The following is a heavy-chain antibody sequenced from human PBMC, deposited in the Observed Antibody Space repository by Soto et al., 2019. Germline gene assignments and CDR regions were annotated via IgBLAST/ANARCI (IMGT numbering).Heavy chain of an antibody. V-gene: IGHV4-30-4*01. CDR3: ARDRVSSWYYFDY. J-gene: IGHJ4*02. CDR2: IYYSGST. D-gene: IGHD6-13*01. Sequence: SATLAITCTVSGGSISSGDYYWSWIRQPPGKGLEWIVYIYYSGSTYYNPSLKSRVTISVDTSKNQFSLKLSSVTAADTAVYYCARDRVSSWYYFDYWGQGTLVTV. CDR1: GGSISSGDYY.